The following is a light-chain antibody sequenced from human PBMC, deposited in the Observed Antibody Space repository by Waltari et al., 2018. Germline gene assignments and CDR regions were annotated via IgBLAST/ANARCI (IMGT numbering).Light chain of an antibody. CDR1: QSISSH. CDR3: QHGHTWPLS. V-gene: IGKV3-11*01. CDR2: DAS. J-gene: IGKJ4*01. Sequence: EIALTQSPATLSLSPGERATLSCWDSQSISSHIAWYQHKPGQAPRPLVYDASNRATGIPARFSGSGSGTDFTLTIGSLEPEDFAVYYCQHGHTWPLSFGGGTKVEI.